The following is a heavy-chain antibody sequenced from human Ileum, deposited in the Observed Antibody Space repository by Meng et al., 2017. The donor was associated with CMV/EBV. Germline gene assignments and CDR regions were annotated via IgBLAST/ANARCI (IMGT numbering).Heavy chain of an antibody. CDR2: IFHSGAA. D-gene: IGHD6-13*01. V-gene: IGHV4-38-2*02. Sequence: SETLSLTCNVSGFSITSGYYWDWIRQAPGKGLEWIGYIFHSGAAYYNPSLKSRFTLSVDTSTNQFALKVTSVTAADTAMYYCARSRSSSQYIDYWGQGKLVTVSS. J-gene: IGHJ4*02. CDR3: ARSRSSSQYIDY. CDR1: GFSITSGYY.